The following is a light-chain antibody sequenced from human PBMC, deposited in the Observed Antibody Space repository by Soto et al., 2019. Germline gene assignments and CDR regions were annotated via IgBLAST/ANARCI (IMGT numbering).Light chain of an antibody. CDR1: SNDVGTYNL. J-gene: IGLJ1*01. CDR3: SSYAGSTTYV. Sequence: QSALTQPASVSGSPGQSITLSCTGTSNDVGTYNLVSWYQQHPGKAPKLIIFEGFKRPSGVSNRLSGSKSGNTASLTISGLQAEDEADYYCSSYAGSTTYVFGTGTKVTVL. V-gene: IGLV2-23*01. CDR2: EGF.